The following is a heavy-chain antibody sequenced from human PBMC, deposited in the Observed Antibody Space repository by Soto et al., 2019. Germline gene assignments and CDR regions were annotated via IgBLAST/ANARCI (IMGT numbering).Heavy chain of an antibody. V-gene: IGHV5-51*01. Sequence: GESLKISCKGSGYSFTSYWIGWVRQMPGKGLEWMGIIYPGDSDTRYSPSFQGQVTISADKSISTAYLQWSSLMASDTAMYYCARPPSDRSSWFLLGYWGQGTLVTVSS. CDR3: ARPPSDRSSWFLLGY. CDR1: GYSFTSYW. D-gene: IGHD6-13*01. J-gene: IGHJ4*02. CDR2: IYPGDSDT.